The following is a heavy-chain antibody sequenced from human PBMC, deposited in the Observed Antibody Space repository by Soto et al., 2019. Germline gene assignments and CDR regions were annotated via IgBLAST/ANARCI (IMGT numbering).Heavy chain of an antibody. V-gene: IGHV1-69*13. CDR2: IIPIFGTA. D-gene: IGHD3-22*01. Sequence: SVKVSCKASGGSFSSYAINWVRQAPGQGLEWMGGIIPIFGTANYAQKFQGRVTITADESTSTAYMELSSLRSEDTAVYYCARDYWGYDSSGYYPGVFDYWGQGTLVTVSS. CDR3: ARDYWGYDSSGYYPGVFDY. CDR1: GGSFSSYA. J-gene: IGHJ4*02.